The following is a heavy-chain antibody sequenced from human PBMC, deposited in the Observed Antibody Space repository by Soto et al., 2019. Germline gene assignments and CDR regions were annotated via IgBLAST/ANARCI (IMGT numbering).Heavy chain of an antibody. J-gene: IGHJ5*02. D-gene: IGHD3-9*01. CDR2: ISAYNGNT. CDR1: GYTFTSYG. V-gene: IGHV1-18*04. CDR3: ARSVLRYFDWSKRENWFDP. Sequence: QVQLVQSGAEVKKPGASVKVSCKASGYTFTSYGIIWVRQAPGQGLEWMGWISAYNGNTNYAQKLQGRVTMTTDTSTSTAYMELRSLRSDDTAVYYCARSVLRYFDWSKRENWFDPWGQGTLVTVSS.